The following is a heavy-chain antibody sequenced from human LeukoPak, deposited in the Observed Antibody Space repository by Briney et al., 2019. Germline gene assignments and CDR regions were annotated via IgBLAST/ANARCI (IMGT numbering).Heavy chain of an antibody. V-gene: IGHV4-34*01. J-gene: IGHJ6*03. CDR1: GGSFSGYY. D-gene: IGHD3-10*02. CDR3: ARMFWEPPYYYYYYMDV. Sequence: SETLSLTCAVYGGSFSGYYWSWIGQPPGKGLEWIGEINHSGSTNYNPSLKSRVTISVDTSKNQFSLKLSSVTAADTAVYYCARMFWEPPYYYYYYMDVWGKGTTVTISS. CDR2: INHSGST.